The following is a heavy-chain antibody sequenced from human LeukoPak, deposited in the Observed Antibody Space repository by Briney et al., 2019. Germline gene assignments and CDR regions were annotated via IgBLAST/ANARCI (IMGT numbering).Heavy chain of an antibody. V-gene: IGHV3-7*01. CDR3: AREVRRFGELLTISDY. J-gene: IGHJ4*02. CDR2: IKQDGSEK. D-gene: IGHD3-10*01. CDR1: GFTFSSYW. Sequence: GGSLRLSCAASGFTFSSYWMSWVRQAPGKGLEWVANIKQDGSEKYYVDSVKGRFTIPRDNAKNSLYLQMNSLRAEDTAVYYRAREVRRFGELLTISDYWGQGTLVTVSS.